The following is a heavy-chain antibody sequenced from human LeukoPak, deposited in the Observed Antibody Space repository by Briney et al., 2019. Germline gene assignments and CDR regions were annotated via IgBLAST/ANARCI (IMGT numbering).Heavy chain of an antibody. Sequence: PSETLSLTCAAYGGSFSGYYWSWIRQPPGKGLEWIGEINHSGSTNYNPSLKSRVTISVDTSKNQFSLKLSSVTAADTAVYYCARVLRYSYGYVRWFDPWGQGTLVTVSS. J-gene: IGHJ5*02. V-gene: IGHV4-34*01. CDR2: INHSGST. D-gene: IGHD5-18*01. CDR1: GGSFSGYY. CDR3: ARVLRYSYGYVRWFDP.